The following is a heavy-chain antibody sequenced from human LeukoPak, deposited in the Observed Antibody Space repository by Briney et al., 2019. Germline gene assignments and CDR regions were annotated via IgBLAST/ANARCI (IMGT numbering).Heavy chain of an antibody. CDR2: IYSGGSP. V-gene: IGHV3-53*01. CDR1: GFTVRSSY. D-gene: IGHD3-22*01. Sequence: GGSLRLSCAASGFTVRSSYMSWVRQAPGKGLEWVSVIYSGGSPDYADSAKGRFTISSDNYKNTLYLQTNSLRVEDTAVYYCARDGADNSGYYFGSLWGQGTMVTVSS. CDR3: ARDGADNSGYYFGSL. J-gene: IGHJ3*01.